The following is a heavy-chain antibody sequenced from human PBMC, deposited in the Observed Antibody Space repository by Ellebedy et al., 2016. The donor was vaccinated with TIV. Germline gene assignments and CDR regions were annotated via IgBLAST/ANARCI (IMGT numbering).Heavy chain of an antibody. CDR3: VWGNWGFDD. CDR1: GFTFGSYW. V-gene: IGHV3-7*03. Sequence: GGSLRLSCAASGFTFGSYWMSWVRQAPGKGLEWVANIKQDGTKEYYVDSVKGRFTISTENARKSLYLQMDSLRAEDTAVYYWVWGNWGFDDWGQGTLVIVSS. CDR2: IKQDGTKE. D-gene: IGHD7-27*01. J-gene: IGHJ4*02.